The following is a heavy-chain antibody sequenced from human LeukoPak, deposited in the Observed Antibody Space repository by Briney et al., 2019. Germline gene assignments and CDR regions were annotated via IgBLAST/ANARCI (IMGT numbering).Heavy chain of an antibody. CDR3: AKATGSYPSNPFDY. Sequence: PGGSLRLSCAASGFIFSSYWMHWVRQAPGKGLVWVSRINGDGSSPIYADSVKGRFTISRDNAKNTLYLQMNSLRVEDGAVYYCAKATGSYPSNPFDYWGQGTLVTVSS. J-gene: IGHJ4*02. CDR2: INGDGSSP. V-gene: IGHV3-74*01. CDR1: GFIFSSYW. D-gene: IGHD1-26*01.